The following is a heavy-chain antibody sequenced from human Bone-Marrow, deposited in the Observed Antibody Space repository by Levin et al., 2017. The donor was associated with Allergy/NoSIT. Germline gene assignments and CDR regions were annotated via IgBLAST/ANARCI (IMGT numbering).Heavy chain of an antibody. V-gene: IGHV4-34*01. CDR3: ARTPPLDYGDYVDDFDY. D-gene: IGHD4-17*01. Sequence: PSETLSLTCAVYGGSFSGYYWSWIRQPPGKGLEWIGEINHSGSTNYNPSLKSRVTISVDTSKNQFSLKLSSVTAADTAVYYCARTPPLDYGDYVDDFDYWGQGTLVTVSS. J-gene: IGHJ4*02. CDR1: GGSFSGYY. CDR2: INHSGST.